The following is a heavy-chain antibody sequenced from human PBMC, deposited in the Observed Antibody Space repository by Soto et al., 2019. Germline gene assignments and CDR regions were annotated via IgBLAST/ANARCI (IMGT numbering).Heavy chain of an antibody. CDR3: AREWGDNWNTLYWYFDL. CDR2: ISSSSSTI. Sequence: GGSLRLSCAASGFTFSSYSMNWVRQAPGKGLEWVSYISSSSSTIYYDGSVKGRLPISRDNAKNSLYLQMNSLRAEDTAVYYCAREWGDNWNTLYWYFDLWGRGTLVTVSS. J-gene: IGHJ2*01. V-gene: IGHV3-48*01. D-gene: IGHD1-20*01. CDR1: GFTFSSYS.